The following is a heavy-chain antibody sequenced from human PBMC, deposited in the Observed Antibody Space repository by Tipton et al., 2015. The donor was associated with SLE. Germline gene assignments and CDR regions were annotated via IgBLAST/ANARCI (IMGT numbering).Heavy chain of an antibody. V-gene: IGHV3-48*03. CDR2: MSSNGNTI. CDR3: ARGWFSSSWYGAFDY. D-gene: IGHD6-13*01. Sequence: SLRLSCVASGFTFSRYEMNWVRQAPGKGLEWVSYMSSNGNTIYYADSVKGRFTVSRDNANNSLYLLMNSLRVEDTGVYYCARGWFSSSWYGAFDYWGPGTLV. CDR1: GFTFSRYE. J-gene: IGHJ4*02.